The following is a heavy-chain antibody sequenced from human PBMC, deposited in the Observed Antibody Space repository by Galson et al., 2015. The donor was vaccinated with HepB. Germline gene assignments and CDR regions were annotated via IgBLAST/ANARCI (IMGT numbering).Heavy chain of an antibody. D-gene: IGHD3-22*01. V-gene: IGHV1-69*04. Sequence: SGGTFSSYAISWVRQAPGQGLEWMGRIIPILGIANYAQKFQGRVTITADKSTSTAYMELSSLRSEDTAVYYCARDTGAPYDSSGYYTSGHWDVWGQGTTVTVSS. CDR2: IIPILGIA. CDR1: GGTFSSYA. J-gene: IGHJ6*02. CDR3: ARDTGAPYDSSGYYTSGHWDV.